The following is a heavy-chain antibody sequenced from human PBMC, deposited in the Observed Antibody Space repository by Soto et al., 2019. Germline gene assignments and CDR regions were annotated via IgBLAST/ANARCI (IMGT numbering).Heavy chain of an antibody. V-gene: IGHV4-30-4*01. Sequence: SETLSLTCTVSGGSISSGDYYWSWIRQPPGKGLGWIGYIYYSGSTYYNPSLKSRVTISVDTSKNQFSLKLSSVTAADTAVYYCARTKLITIFGVVMQYYFDYWGQGTLVTVSS. J-gene: IGHJ4*02. CDR2: IYYSGST. CDR3: ARTKLITIFGVVMQYYFDY. CDR1: GGSISSGDYY. D-gene: IGHD3-3*01.